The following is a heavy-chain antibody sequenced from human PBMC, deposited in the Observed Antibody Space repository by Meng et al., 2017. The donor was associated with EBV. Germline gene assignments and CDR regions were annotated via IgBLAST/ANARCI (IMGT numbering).Heavy chain of an antibody. CDR2: LYWDDHK. Sequence: QLTLKEPGPTLMKATQTLTLTCSFSGFSLSTSGVGAGWIRQPPGKALEWPALLYWDDHKHYSPSLKSRLTITEDTSKNQVVQTMTSVDPVDTATYYCAHVAYRRGISYFDSWGQGILVTVSS. CDR3: AHVAYRRGISYFDS. J-gene: IGHJ4*02. CDR1: GFSLSTSGVG. V-gene: IGHV2-5*02. D-gene: IGHD3-10*01.